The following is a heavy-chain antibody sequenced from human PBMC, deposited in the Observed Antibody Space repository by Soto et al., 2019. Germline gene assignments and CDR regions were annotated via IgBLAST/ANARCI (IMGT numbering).Heavy chain of an antibody. J-gene: IGHJ5*02. CDR2: INPNSGGT. Sequence: ASVKVSCKASGYTITGYYMHWVRQAPGQGLEWMGWINPNSGGTNYAQKFQGWVTMTRDTSISTAYMELSRLRSDDTAVYYCARAPNNYYDSSGYPNWFDPWGQGTLVTVSS. D-gene: IGHD3-22*01. V-gene: IGHV1-2*04. CDR1: GYTITGYY. CDR3: ARAPNNYYDSSGYPNWFDP.